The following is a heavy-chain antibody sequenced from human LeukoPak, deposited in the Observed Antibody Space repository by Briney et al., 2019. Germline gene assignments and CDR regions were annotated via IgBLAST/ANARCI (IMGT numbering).Heavy chain of an antibody. J-gene: IGHJ2*01. Sequence: GGSLRLSCAASGFTFNSYWMVWFRQAPGKGLVWVSRINSDGSSTSYADSVKGRFTISRDNAKNTLYLQMNSLRAEDTAVYYCVRDSPSGFFDLWGRGTLVTVSS. CDR3: VRDSPSGFFDL. V-gene: IGHV3-74*01. CDR1: GFTFNSYW. D-gene: IGHD6-19*01. CDR2: INSDGSST.